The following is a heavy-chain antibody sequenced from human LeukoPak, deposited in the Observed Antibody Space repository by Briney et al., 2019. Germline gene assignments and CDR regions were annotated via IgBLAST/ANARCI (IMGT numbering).Heavy chain of an antibody. V-gene: IGHV4-34*01. J-gene: IGHJ4*02. Sequence: SETLSLTCAVYGGSFSGYYWSWIRQPPGKGLEWIGEINHSGSTNYNPSLKSRVTISVDTSKNQFSLKLSSVTAADTAVYYCARRKDNIAVASYYFDYWGQGTLVNVSS. CDR1: GGSFSGYY. CDR2: INHSGST. CDR3: ARRKDNIAVASYYFDY. D-gene: IGHD6-19*01.